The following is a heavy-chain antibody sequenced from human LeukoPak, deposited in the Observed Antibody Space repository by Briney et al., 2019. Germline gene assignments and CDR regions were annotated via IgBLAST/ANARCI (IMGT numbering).Heavy chain of an antibody. CDR1: GYTFTIYD. Sequence: GASVKVSCKASGYTFTIYDINWVRQAPGQGLEWMGWMNPNSGHTGYAQKFQGRVTITRNTSISTAYMELTSLTSEDTAVYYCARGSSSSWGKIDYWGQGTLVTVSS. V-gene: IGHV1-8*03. D-gene: IGHD6-13*01. J-gene: IGHJ4*02. CDR2: MNPNSGHT. CDR3: ARGSSSSWGKIDY.